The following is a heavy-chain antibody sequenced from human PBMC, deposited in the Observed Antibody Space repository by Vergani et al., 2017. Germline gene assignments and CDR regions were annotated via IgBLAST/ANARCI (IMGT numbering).Heavy chain of an antibody. J-gene: IGHJ5*02. Sequence: EVPLVQSGAAVKKPGESLKISCTCSGYSFTSYWIGWVRQMPGKGLEWMGIIYPGDSDTRYSPSFQGQVTISADKSISTAYLQWSSLKASDTAMYYCARRPIAVAGTEWFDPWGQGTLVTVSS. CDR1: GYSFTSYW. CDR3: ARRPIAVAGTEWFDP. D-gene: IGHD6-19*01. V-gene: IGHV5-51*01. CDR2: IYPGDSDT.